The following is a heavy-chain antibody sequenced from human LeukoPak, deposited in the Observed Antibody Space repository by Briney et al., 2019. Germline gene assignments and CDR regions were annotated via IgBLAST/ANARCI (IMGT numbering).Heavy chain of an antibody. CDR1: GFTFSDYY. D-gene: IGHD6-13*01. J-gene: IGHJ4*02. CDR2: ISGSGGST. V-gene: IGHV3-23*01. CDR3: AKDSASSWYYFDY. Sequence: GGPLRLSCAASGFTFSDYYMSWIRQAPGKGLEWVSAISGSGGSTYYADSVKGRFTISRDNSKNTLYLQMNSLRAEDTAVYYCAKDSASSWYYFDYWGQGTLVTVSS.